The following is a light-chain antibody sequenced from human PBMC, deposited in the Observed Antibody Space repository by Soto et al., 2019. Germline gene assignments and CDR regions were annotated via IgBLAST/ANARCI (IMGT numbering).Light chain of an antibody. CDR2: KAS. V-gene: IGKV1-5*03. J-gene: IGKJ1*01. CDR3: QQYNTYSWT. Sequence: DIQMTQSPATLSASVGDRVTITCRASQPIDRWLAWSQQKPGKAPNLLIYKASSLESGVPPRFSSSGSGTEFTLTTSSLQPDDSATYYGQQYNTYSWTFGQGTRVQVK. CDR1: QPIDRW.